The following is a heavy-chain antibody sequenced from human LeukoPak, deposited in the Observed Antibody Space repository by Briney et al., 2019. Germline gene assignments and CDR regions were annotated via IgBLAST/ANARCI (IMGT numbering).Heavy chain of an antibody. D-gene: IGHD3-10*01. J-gene: IGHJ4*02. CDR1: GDSINGGGYY. Sequence: PSETLSLTCTVSGDSINGGGYYWSWIRQHPGKGLEWIGYICYSGSTYYNPSLKSRVTISVDTSKNQFSLKVNSVTVADTAVYYCARDNYYGPGSFVYWGQGTLVTVSS. CDR3: ARDNYYGPGSFVY. V-gene: IGHV4-31*03. CDR2: ICYSGST.